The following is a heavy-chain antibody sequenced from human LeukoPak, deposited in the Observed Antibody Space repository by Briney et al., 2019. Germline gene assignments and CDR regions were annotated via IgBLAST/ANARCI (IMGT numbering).Heavy chain of an antibody. CDR3: ARDFLRFRWFDP. Sequence: ASVKVSCKASGYTFTGYYMHWVRQAPGQGLEWMGWINPNSGGTNYAQNFQGRVTMTRDTSITTAYMELSSLRSDDTAVYYCARDFLRFRWFDPWGQGTLVTVSS. V-gene: IGHV1-2*02. CDR1: GYTFTGYY. J-gene: IGHJ5*02. D-gene: IGHD3-3*01. CDR2: INPNSGGT.